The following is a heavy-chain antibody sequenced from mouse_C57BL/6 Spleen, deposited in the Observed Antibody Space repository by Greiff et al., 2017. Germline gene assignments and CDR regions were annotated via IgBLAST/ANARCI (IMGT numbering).Heavy chain of an antibody. D-gene: IGHD2-4*01. CDR2: IHPNSGST. Sequence: QVQLQQPGAELVKPGASVKLSCKASGYTFTSYWMHWVKQRPGQGLEWIGMIHPNSGSTNYNEKFKSKATLTVDKSSSTAYMQLSSLTSEDSAVYYWASQIYYDYVLYARDYWGQGTSVTVSS. CDR3: ASQIYYDYVLYARDY. CDR1: GYTFTSYW. V-gene: IGHV1-64*01. J-gene: IGHJ4*01.